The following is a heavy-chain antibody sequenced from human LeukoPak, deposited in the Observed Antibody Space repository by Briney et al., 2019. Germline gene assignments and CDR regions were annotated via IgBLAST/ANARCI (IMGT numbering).Heavy chain of an antibody. Sequence: SETLSLTCTVSGASISSHYWSWIRQPPGEGLEWIGYIFYSGTTNYNTSLQSRVAISVDTSKNQFSLKLSSVTPADTAVYYCARHAPGGWFDPWGQGTLVTVSS. V-gene: IGHV4-59*08. CDR3: ARHAPGGWFDP. J-gene: IGHJ5*02. CDR1: GASISSHY. CDR2: IFYSGTT.